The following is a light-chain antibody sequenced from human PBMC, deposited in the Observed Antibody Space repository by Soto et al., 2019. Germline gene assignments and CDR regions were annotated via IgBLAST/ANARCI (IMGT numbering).Light chain of an antibody. CDR3: QRYNDCQCV. V-gene: IGKV1-5*03. CDR2: KAS. CDR1: QSITTW. J-gene: IGKJ2*01. Sequence: DIQMTQSPSTLSASVGDRDTITCRASQSITTWLAWYQQKPGKAPKLLIYKASNLQRGVPSRFSGSGSGTEFTISISRLQPYDFRTYYCQRYNDCQCVFGQGNKLDMK.